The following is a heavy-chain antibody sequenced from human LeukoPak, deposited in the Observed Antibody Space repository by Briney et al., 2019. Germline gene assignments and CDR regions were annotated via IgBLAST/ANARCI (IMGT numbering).Heavy chain of an antibody. CDR3: ARDYQLLLLWDCFDP. CDR2: VSADNGET. Sequence: ASVKVSCKASGYSFNTYGISWVRQAPGQGLEWMGWVSADNGETTYAQKFQGRVTMTTDTSTSTAYMELRSLRSDDTAVYYCARDYQLLLLWDCFDPWGQGTLVSVSS. J-gene: IGHJ5*02. CDR1: GYSFNTYG. V-gene: IGHV1-18*01. D-gene: IGHD2-2*01.